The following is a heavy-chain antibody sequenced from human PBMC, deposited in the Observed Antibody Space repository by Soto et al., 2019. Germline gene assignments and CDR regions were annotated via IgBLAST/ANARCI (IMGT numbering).Heavy chain of an antibody. Sequence: EVQLVESGGGLVQPGGSLRLSCAASRIIFRNYWMTWVRQAPGKGLEWVANINEDESEKYYVNSVKGRFTISRDSAKNSLYLQMNSLRAEDTAVYYCARPYCRGGTCYSPPDYWGQGTLVTVSS. D-gene: IGHD2-15*01. J-gene: IGHJ4*02. CDR2: INEDESEK. CDR1: RIIFRNYW. V-gene: IGHV3-7*05. CDR3: ARPYCRGGTCYSPPDY.